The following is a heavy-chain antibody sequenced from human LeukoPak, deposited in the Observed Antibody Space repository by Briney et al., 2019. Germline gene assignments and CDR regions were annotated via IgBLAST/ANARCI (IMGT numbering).Heavy chain of an antibody. Sequence: PGGSLRLSCAASGFTFDDYAMHWVRQAPGKGLEWASGISWNSGSIGYADSVKGRFTISSDNSKNTLYLQMNSLRAEDTAVYYCARDISSRPYYYGMDVWGQGTTVTVSS. J-gene: IGHJ6*02. CDR3: ARDISSRPYYYGMDV. CDR1: GFTFDDYA. CDR2: ISWNSGSI. D-gene: IGHD2/OR15-2a*01. V-gene: IGHV3-9*01.